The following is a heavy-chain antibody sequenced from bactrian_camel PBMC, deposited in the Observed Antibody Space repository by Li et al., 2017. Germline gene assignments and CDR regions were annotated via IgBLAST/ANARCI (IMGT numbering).Heavy chain of an antibody. CDR2: LDSDGIT. V-gene: IGHV3S55*01. J-gene: IGHJ4*01. D-gene: IGHD1*01. CDR1: GDTIGRYC. Sequence: VQLVESGGGSVQVGGSLTLSCVASGDTIGRYCMGWFRQIPDREREGVAVLDSDGITKYSDSVKGRFTISRDNAKNTLYLQLNDLKTEDTATYFCAKGWEKNIQTRGQGTQVTVS. CDR3: AKGWEKNIQT.